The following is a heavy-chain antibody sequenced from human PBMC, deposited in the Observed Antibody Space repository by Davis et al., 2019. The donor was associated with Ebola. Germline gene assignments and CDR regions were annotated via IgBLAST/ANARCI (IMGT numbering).Heavy chain of an antibody. J-gene: IGHJ6*02. V-gene: IGHV3-7*01. CDR3: ARDSILPGYGMDV. D-gene: IGHD2-15*01. CDR2: IKQDGSEK. CDR1: GFTFSSYW. Sequence: GGSLRPSCAASGFTFSSYWMSWVRQAPGKGLEWVANIKQDGSEKYYVDSVKGRFTISRDNSKNTLYLQMNSLRAEDTAVYYCARDSILPGYGMDVWGQGTTVTVSS.